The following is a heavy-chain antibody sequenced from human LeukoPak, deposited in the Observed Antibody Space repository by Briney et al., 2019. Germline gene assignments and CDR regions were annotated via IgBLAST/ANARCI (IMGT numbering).Heavy chain of an antibody. Sequence: SETLSLTCTVSGGSISSGGYYWSWIRQHPGKGLEWIGYIYYSGSTYYNPSLKSRVTISVDTSKNQFSVKLSSVTAADTAVYYCARFDDYIFDYWGQGTLVTVSS. J-gene: IGHJ4*02. D-gene: IGHD4-11*01. V-gene: IGHV4-31*03. CDR2: IYYSGST. CDR1: GGSISSGGYY. CDR3: ARFDDYIFDY.